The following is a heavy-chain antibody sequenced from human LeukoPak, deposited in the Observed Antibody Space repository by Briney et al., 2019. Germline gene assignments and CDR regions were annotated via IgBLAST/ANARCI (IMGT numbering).Heavy chain of an antibody. J-gene: IGHJ3*02. CDR3: AKDHMVRGRATAFDI. D-gene: IGHD3-10*01. CDR1: GFTFSSYA. Sequence: PGGSLRLSCAASGFTFSSYAMSWVRQAPGKGLEWVSAISGSGGSTYYADSVKGRFTISRDNSKNTLYLQMNSLRAEDTVVYYCAKDHMVRGRATAFDIWGQGTMVTVSS. V-gene: IGHV3-23*01. CDR2: ISGSGGST.